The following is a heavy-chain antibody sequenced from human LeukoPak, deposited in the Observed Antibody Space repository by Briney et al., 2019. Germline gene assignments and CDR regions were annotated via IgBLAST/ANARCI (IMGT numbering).Heavy chain of an antibody. J-gene: IGHJ4*02. CDR3: ARDLGSSGYDY. Sequence: ASVKVSCKASGYTFTGYYMHWVRQAPGQGLEWMGWINPNSGGTNYAQKFQGRVTMTRGTSISTAYMELSRLRSDDTAVYYCARDLGSSGYDYWGQGTLVIVSS. V-gene: IGHV1-2*02. CDR1: GYTFTGYY. CDR2: INPNSGGT. D-gene: IGHD3-22*01.